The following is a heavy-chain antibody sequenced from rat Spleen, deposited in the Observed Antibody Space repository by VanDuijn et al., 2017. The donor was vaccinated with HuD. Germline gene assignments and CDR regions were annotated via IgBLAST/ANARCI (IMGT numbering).Heavy chain of an antibody. CDR3: ARHHYDGYYHGPVLGVMDA. D-gene: IGHD1-12*03. CDR1: GFAFRNYG. V-gene: IGHV5S13*01. J-gene: IGHJ4*01. Sequence: EVQLVESGGGLVEPGRSLKLSCAASGFAFRNYGMAWVRQTLTKGLEWVAFINIGGGATYYRDAVKGRFTISRDNEKSTLYLQMDSLRSEDTASYYCARHHYDGYYHGPVLGVMDAWGQGASVTVSS. CDR2: INIGGGAT.